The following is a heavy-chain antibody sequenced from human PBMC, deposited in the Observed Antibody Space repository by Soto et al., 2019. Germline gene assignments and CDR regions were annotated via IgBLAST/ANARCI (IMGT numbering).Heavy chain of an antibody. J-gene: IGHJ5*02. CDR3: ARPHGGSSGWDNWFDP. D-gene: IGHD6-25*01. CDR1: GGSMISYY. V-gene: IGHV4-59*01. Sequence: SETLSLTCTVSGGSMISYYWSWIRQPPGRGLEWIGFIYYAGSTKYNPSLKSRVTISVDTSKNQFSLKLSSVTAADTAVYYCARPHGGSSGWDNWFDPWGQGTLVTVSS. CDR2: IYYAGST.